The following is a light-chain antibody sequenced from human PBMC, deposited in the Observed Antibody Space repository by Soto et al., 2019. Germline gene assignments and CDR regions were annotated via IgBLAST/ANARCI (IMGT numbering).Light chain of an antibody. J-gene: IGKJ4*01. V-gene: IGKV3-20*01. CDR2: SAS. CDR1: QSVSNY. Sequence: VLTQSPATLSLSPGERATLSCRASQSVSNYLAWYQQKPGQAPRVLIYSASSRATGIPDRFSGSGSGTDFTLTISRLEPEDFAVYYCHQYATSPLTFGGGTKVEI. CDR3: HQYATSPLT.